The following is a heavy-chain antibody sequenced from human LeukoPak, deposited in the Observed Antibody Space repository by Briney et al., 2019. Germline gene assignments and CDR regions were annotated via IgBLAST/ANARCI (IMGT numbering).Heavy chain of an antibody. CDR3: ATLTTPGWFNP. Sequence: GGSLRLSCAASGFSFSNYGMNWVRQAPGRGLEWVAFMRYDGSNRYYADSVKGRFTFTRDKSKNTVFLLMSSLRPEDTAVYYCATLTTPGWFNPWGQGTLVTVSS. D-gene: IGHD1-1*01. CDR1: GFSFSNYG. V-gene: IGHV3-30*02. J-gene: IGHJ5*02. CDR2: MRYDGSNR.